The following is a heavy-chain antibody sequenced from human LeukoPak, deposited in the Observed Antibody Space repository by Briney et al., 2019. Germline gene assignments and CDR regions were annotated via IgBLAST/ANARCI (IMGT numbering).Heavy chain of an antibody. CDR3: ARGNYVWESYRA. Sequence: SETLSLTCAVYGGSFSGYYWSWIRQPPGKGLEWIGEINHSGSTNYNPSLKSRVTISVDTSKNRFSLKLSSVTAADTAVYYCARGNYVWESYRAWGQGTLVTVSS. CDR2: INHSGST. V-gene: IGHV4-34*01. CDR1: GGSFSGYY. J-gene: IGHJ5*02. D-gene: IGHD3-16*02.